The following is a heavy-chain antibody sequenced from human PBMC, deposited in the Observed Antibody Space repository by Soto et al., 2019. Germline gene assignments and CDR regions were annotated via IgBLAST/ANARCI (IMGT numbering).Heavy chain of an antibody. D-gene: IGHD2-15*01. CDR3: AHLVVAGLTYYFDY. V-gene: IGHV2-5*02. CDR1: GFSLSTSAVG. CDR2: IYWDDDK. J-gene: IGHJ4*02. Sequence: QITLKESGPTLVKPTQTLTLTCTFSGFSLSTSAVGVGWIRQPPGKALEWLAFIYWDDDKRYSPSLKSSLTIAKHTSXNQVVLAMTNMDPVDTATYYCAHLVVAGLTYYFDYWGQGTLVTVSS.